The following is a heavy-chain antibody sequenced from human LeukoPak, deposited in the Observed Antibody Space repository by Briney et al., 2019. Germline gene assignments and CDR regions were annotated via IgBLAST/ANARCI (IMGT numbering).Heavy chain of an antibody. J-gene: IGHJ4*02. CDR1: GFTFDEYT. CDR2: ISWDGGSK. V-gene: IGHV3-43*01. CDR3: AKDAIEGSFDY. D-gene: IGHD3-22*01. Sequence: GGSLRLSCAASGFTFDEYTMHWVRQGPGKGLEWVSLISWDGGSKYYADSVKGRFTISRDNSKNSLYLQINSLRTEDTALYYCAKDAIEGSFDYWGQGTLVTVSS.